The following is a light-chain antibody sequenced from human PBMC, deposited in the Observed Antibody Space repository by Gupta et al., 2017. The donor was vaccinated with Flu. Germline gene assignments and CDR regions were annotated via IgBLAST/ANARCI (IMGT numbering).Light chain of an antibody. CDR2: RDN. V-gene: IGLV10-54*04. J-gene: IGLJ3*02. Sequence: TAAITCTGAAYNIGGQGVAWLQQYQGHPPKLLSHRDNSRPSGISQGFSASRSGNTASLTIAALQPEDEADYYCTAWDISLYVWVFGGGTKLTVL. CDR1: AYNIGGQG. CDR3: TAWDISLYVWV.